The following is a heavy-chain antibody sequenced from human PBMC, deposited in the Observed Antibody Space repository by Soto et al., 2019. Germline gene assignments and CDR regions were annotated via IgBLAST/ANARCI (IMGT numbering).Heavy chain of an antibody. CDR3: ARSLTEGYCTITGCYTRPLYGMDV. CDR1: GYSFSGYY. D-gene: IGHD2-2*02. V-gene: IGHV1-2*02. CDR2: INPNSGGT. Sequence: DSVKVSCTASGYSFSGYYIHWLRQAPGQGLEWMGWINPNSGGTNYAQKFQGRVTVTRDTPTSTAYMELSRLTSDDTAVYYCARSLTEGYCTITGCYTRPLYGMDVWGQGTTVTVSS. J-gene: IGHJ6*02.